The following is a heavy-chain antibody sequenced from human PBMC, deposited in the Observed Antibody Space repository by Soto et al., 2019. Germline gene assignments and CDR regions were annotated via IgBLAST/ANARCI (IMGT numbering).Heavy chain of an antibody. CDR3: STSVYCSTTRCYYYYGLDV. CDR1: GGTFSSHS. J-gene: IGHJ6*02. CDR2: IIPIFGTE. D-gene: IGHD2-2*01. Sequence: QVQLVQSGAEVKKPGSSVKVSCKVSGGTFSSHSINWVRHAPGQGPEWMGGIIPIFGTENYAQKFQCRVTITADESTSTAYMELSSLTSEDTALYYSSTSVYCSTTRCYYYYGLDVWGQGTTVIVSS. V-gene: IGHV1-69*01.